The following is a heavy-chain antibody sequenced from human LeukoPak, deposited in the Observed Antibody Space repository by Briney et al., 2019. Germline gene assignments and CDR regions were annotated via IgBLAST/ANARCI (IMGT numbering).Heavy chain of an antibody. CDR2: FDPEDGET. CDR3: ATKSAGHQVGAIWCDP. V-gene: IGHV1-24*01. CDR1: GYTLTELS. Sequence: ASVKVSCKVSGYTLTELSMHWVRQAPGKGIEWMGGFDPEDGETIYAQKFQGRVTMTEDTSTDTAYMELSSLRSEDTAVYYCATKSAGHQVGAIWCDPWGQGTLVTVSS. J-gene: IGHJ5*02. D-gene: IGHD1-26*01.